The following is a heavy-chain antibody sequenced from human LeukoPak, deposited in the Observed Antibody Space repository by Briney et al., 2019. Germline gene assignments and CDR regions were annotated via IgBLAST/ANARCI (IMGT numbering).Heavy chain of an antibody. CDR2: FDPEDGET. CDR3: ARVKGGYSGDRYWYFDL. Sequence: ASVKVSCKVSGHTLTELSMHWVRQAPGKGLEWMGGFDPEDGETIYAQKFQGRVTMTEDTSTDTAYMELSSLRSEDTAVYYCARVKGGYSGDRYWYFDLWGRGTLVTVSS. D-gene: IGHD2-21*01. J-gene: IGHJ2*01. V-gene: IGHV1-24*01. CDR1: GHTLTELS.